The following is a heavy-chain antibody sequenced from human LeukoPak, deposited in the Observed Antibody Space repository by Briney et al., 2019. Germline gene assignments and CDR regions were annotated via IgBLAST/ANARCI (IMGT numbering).Heavy chain of an antibody. Sequence: PSETLSLTCAVYGGSFSGYYWSWIRQPPGKGLEWIGEINHSGSTNYNPSLKSRVTISVDTSKNQFSLKLSSVTAADTAVYYCARGRSFMDYYDSSGYYYSRYFDYWGQGTLVTVSS. CDR2: INHSGST. D-gene: IGHD3-22*01. V-gene: IGHV4-34*01. J-gene: IGHJ4*02. CDR1: GGSFSGYY. CDR3: ARGRSFMDYYDSSGYYYSRYFDY.